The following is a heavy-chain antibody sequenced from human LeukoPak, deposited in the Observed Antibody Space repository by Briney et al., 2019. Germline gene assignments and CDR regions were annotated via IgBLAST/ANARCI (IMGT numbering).Heavy chain of an antibody. J-gene: IGHJ4*02. CDR3: AKNPRLEGWIYFES. V-gene: IGHV3-23*01. CDR1: GFTFSSYS. Sequence: GGSLRLSCAASGFTFSSYSMSWVRQAPGKGLEWVSSISGSGGRIDYADCVKGRFTISRDNSKNTLSLQMNSLTAEDAAVYYCAKNPRLEGWIYFESWGKGILVTVSS. CDR2: ISGSGGRI. D-gene: IGHD1-1*01.